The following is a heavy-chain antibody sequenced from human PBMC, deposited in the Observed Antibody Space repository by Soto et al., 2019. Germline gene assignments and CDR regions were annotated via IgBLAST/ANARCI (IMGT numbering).Heavy chain of an antibody. V-gene: IGHV5-10-1*01. D-gene: IGHD2-2*01. CDR2: IDPSDSYT. J-gene: IGHJ6*02. CDR1: GYSFTSYW. CDR3: ARLRVYFSSASCRRGEKYYYYGMDV. Sequence: GESLKISCKGSGYSFTSYWISWVRQMPGKGLEWMGRIDPSDSYTNYSPSFQGHVTISADKSISTAYLQWSSLKASDTAMYYCARLRVYFSSASCRRGEKYYYYGMDVWGQGTTVTVSS.